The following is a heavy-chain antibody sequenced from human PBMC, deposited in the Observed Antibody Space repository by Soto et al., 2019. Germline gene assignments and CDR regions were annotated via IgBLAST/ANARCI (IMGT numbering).Heavy chain of an antibody. V-gene: IGHV5-51*01. CDR1: GYSFTSYW. D-gene: IGHD2-8*01. CDR2: IYPGDSDT. CDR3: ARSPIGQWGLLSFAY. Sequence: EVQLVQSGAEVKKPGESLKISCKGSGYSFTSYWIGWVRQMPGKGLEWMGIIYPGDSDTRNSPSFQGQVTISADKSISTAFLQWSSLKASDTAMYYCARSPIGQWGLLSFAYWGQGTLVTVSS. J-gene: IGHJ4*02.